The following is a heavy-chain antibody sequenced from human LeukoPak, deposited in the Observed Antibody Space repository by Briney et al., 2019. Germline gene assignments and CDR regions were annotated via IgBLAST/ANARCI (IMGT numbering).Heavy chain of an antibody. CDR2: INPNSGGT. Sequence: ASVKVSCKASGYTFTGYYMHWVRQAPGQGLEWMGWINPNSGGTNYAQKFQGWVTMTRDTSIGTAYMELSRLRSDDTAVYYCARVRALYDYPASDGVFDIWGQGTMVTVSS. CDR1: GYTFTGYY. V-gene: IGHV1-2*04. D-gene: IGHD3-16*01. J-gene: IGHJ3*02. CDR3: ARVRALYDYPASDGVFDI.